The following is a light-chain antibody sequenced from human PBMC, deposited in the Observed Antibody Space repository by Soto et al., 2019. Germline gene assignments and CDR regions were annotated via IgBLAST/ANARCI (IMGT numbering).Light chain of an antibody. V-gene: IGKV3-15*01. J-gene: IGKJ4*01. Sequence: EIVMTQSPATLSVSPGERATLSCRASQGIGSTLAWYQQKPGQTPRLLIYGASTMATGVPARFSGSGSGTDFTLTINSLQSEDFAVYYCQRYNNWPLTFGGGTKVEIK. CDR2: GAS. CDR3: QRYNNWPLT. CDR1: QGIGST.